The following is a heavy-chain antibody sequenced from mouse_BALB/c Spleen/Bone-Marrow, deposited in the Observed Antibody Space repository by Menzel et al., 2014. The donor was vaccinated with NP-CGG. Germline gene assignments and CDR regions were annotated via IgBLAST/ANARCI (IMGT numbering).Heavy chain of an antibody. V-gene: IGHV5-12*02. D-gene: IGHD1-2*01. J-gene: IGHJ4*01. CDR1: GFTFSDYY. Sequence: EVKLMESGGGLVQPGGSLKLSCATSGFTFSDYYMYWVRQTPEKRLEWVAYISNGGGSTYYPDTVKGRFTISRDNAKSTLYLQMSRLKSEDTAMYYCARRTAYAMDYWGQGTSVTVSS. CDR3: ARRTAYAMDY. CDR2: ISNGGGST.